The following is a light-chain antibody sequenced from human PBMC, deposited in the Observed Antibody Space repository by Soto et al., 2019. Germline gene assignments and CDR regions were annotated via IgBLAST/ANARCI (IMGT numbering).Light chain of an antibody. CDR1: SSNIGAGYD. J-gene: IGLJ1*01. V-gene: IGLV1-40*01. CDR3: QHYGRRLRRYV. Sequence: SVLTQPPPVSGAPGQRVTISCTGTSSNIGAGYDVHWYQHLPGTAPKLLIYGNTIRPSGVPDRFSGSKSGTSASLAITGLQAEDYADCYGQHYGRRLRRYVFGTGP. CDR2: GNT.